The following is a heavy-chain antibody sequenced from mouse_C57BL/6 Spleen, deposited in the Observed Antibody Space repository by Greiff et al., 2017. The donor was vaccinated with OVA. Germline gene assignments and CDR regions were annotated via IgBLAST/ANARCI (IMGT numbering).Heavy chain of an antibody. V-gene: IGHV1-26*01. CDR1: GYTFTDYY. Sequence: VQLQQSGPELVKPGASVKISCKASGYTFTDYYMNWVKQSHGKSLEWIGDINPNNGGTSYNQKVKGKDTLTVDKSSSTAYMELRSLTSEDSAVYYCASQLRLPFAYWGQGTLVTVSA. CDR2: INPNNGGT. J-gene: IGHJ3*01. D-gene: IGHD3-2*02. CDR3: ASQLRLPFAY.